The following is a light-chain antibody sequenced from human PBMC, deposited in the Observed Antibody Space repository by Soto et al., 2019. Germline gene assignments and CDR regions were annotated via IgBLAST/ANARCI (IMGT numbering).Light chain of an antibody. J-gene: IGKJ1*01. CDR2: GAS. CDR3: QQYGSSGT. Sequence: EIVLTQSPGTLSLSPGERGTLSCRASQSVSSSYLAWYQQKPGQAPRLLIYGASSRATGIPDRFSGSGSGTDFTLTISRLEPEDFAVYYCQQYGSSGTFGQGTKVDI. CDR1: QSVSSSY. V-gene: IGKV3-20*01.